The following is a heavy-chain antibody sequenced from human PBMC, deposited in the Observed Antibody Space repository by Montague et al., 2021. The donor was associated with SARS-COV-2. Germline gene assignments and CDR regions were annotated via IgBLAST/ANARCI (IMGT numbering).Heavy chain of an antibody. J-gene: IGHJ6*02. V-gene: IGHV4-39*01. CDR3: ARHYGVVVPAARYYYYGMDV. D-gene: IGHD2-2*01. CDR1: GGSITSSSYY. CDR2: IYYSGST. Sequence: SETLSLTCTVSGGSITSSSYYWGWIRQPPGTVLEWIGSIYYSGSTYYNPSLQSRVTISVDTSKNQFSLKLSSVTAADTAVYYCARHYGVVVPAARYYYYGMDVWGQGTTVTVSS.